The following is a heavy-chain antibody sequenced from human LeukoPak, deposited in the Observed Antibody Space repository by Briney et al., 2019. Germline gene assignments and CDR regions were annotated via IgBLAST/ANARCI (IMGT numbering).Heavy chain of an antibody. CDR2: IYYSGSA. CDR3: ARGSDFFDY. CDR1: GGSISSADFY. J-gene: IGHJ4*02. V-gene: IGHV4-31*11. Sequence: SQTLSLTCAVSGGSISSADFYWSWIRQHPGKGLEWIGFIYYSGSAYYNPSLKSRVFISIDTSKNQFSLTLNSVTAADTAVYYCARGSDFFDYWGQGTLVTVSS.